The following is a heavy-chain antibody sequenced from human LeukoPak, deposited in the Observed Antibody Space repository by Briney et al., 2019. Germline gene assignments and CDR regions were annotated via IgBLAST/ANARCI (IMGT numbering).Heavy chain of an antibody. V-gene: IGHV3-48*01. D-gene: IGHD2-15*01. Sequence: PGGSLRLSCAASGLTFSSYSMNWVRQAPGKGLEWVSYISSSSSTIYYADSVKGRFTISRDNAKNSLYLQMNSLRAEDTAVYYCARGSGGSCSDFDYWGQGTLVTVSS. CDR3: ARGSGGSCSDFDY. CDR2: ISSSSSTI. CDR1: GLTFSSYS. J-gene: IGHJ4*02.